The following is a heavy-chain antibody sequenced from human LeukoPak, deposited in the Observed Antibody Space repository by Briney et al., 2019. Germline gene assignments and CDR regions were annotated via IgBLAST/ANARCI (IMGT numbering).Heavy chain of an antibody. CDR1: GFTFTTYW. CDR2: IKPDGSDE. V-gene: IGHV3-7*05. J-gene: IGHJ4*02. Sequence: PGGSLRLSFAASGFTFTTYWMTWVRQAPGKGLGWVANIKPDGSDENYVDSVRGRFSITRDNAKNSLYLQMNSLRAEDTAVYFCVRGYRRFRYWGQGTLVTVSS. D-gene: IGHD3-16*02. CDR3: VRGYRRFRY.